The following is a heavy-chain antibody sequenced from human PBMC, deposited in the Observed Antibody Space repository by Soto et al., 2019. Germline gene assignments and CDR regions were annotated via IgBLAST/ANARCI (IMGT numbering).Heavy chain of an antibody. CDR3: ARDQYDVRSGSYYYAMEV. D-gene: IGHD3-3*01. Sequence: PXPSLGLTWRYRGCRLSSEVDYWSASRQTPRKALEWIGYIYYTGSTNYNPSLKGRVTMSVDTSRDQVSLRMRSVPRADTAVYYCARDQYDVRSGSYYYAMEVWAQRTKVTVSS. CDR2: IYYTGST. CDR1: GCRLSSEVDY. V-gene: IGHV4-61*08. J-gene: IGHJ6*02.